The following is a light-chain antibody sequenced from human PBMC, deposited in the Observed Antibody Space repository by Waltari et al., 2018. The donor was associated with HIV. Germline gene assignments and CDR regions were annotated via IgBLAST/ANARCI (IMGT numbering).Light chain of an antibody. Sequence: QSALTQPASVSGSPGQSITISCTGTSSDVGGYNYVSWYQQHPGKAPKLMIYEVSNRPAGVSTLFSGSKYGNTASLTISGLQAEDEADYYCSSYTSSSARVFGGGTKLTVL. CDR2: EVS. V-gene: IGLV2-14*01. CDR1: SSDVGGYNY. J-gene: IGLJ3*02. CDR3: SSYTSSSARV.